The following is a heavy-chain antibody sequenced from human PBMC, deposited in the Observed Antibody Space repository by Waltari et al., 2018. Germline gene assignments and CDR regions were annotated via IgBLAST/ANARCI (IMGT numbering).Heavy chain of an antibody. CDR2: INHSGST. Sequence: QVQLQQWGAGLLKPSETLSLTCAVYGGSFSGYYWRWIRQPPGKGLEWIGEINHSGSTNYNPSLKSRVTISVDTSKNQFSLKLSSVTAADTAVYYCARKALYGSGSYYYYYYYGMDVWGQGTTVTVSS. D-gene: IGHD3-10*01. CDR3: ARKALYGSGSYYYYYYYGMDV. J-gene: IGHJ6*02. V-gene: IGHV4-34*01. CDR1: GGSFSGYY.